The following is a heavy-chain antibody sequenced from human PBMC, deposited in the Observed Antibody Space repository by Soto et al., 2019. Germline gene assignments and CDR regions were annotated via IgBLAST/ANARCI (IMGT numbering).Heavy chain of an antibody. D-gene: IGHD4-17*01. Sequence: EVQLLESGGGLVQPGGSLRLSCAASGFIFNNYAMSWVRQAPGKGLEWVSSMSGSGGRTSYTDSVKGRFTISRDTSKNTLYLQMNSLRGEDTALYYCAKFEKYGGTVDYWGQGTLVTVSS. CDR3: AKFEKYGGTVDY. J-gene: IGHJ4*02. CDR2: MSGSGGRT. V-gene: IGHV3-23*01. CDR1: GFIFNNYA.